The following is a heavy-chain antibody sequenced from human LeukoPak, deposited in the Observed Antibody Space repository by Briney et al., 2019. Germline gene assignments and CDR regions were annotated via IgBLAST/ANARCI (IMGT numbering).Heavy chain of an antibody. CDR2: INPSGGST. CDR1: GYTFTSYY. Sequence: ASVKVSCEASGYTFTSYYMHWVRQAPGQGLEWMGIINPSGGSTSYAQKFQGRVTMTRDMSTSTVYMELSSLRSEDTAVYYCARADTAMVMFNWGQGTLVTVSS. D-gene: IGHD5-18*01. CDR3: ARADTAMVMFN. V-gene: IGHV1-46*01. J-gene: IGHJ4*02.